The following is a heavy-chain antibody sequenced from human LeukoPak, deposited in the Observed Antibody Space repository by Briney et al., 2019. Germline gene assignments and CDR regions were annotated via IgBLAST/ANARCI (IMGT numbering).Heavy chain of an antibody. D-gene: IGHD3-10*01. V-gene: IGHV3-23*01. CDR2: ISDSGGNT. CDR1: GITLSNYG. J-gene: IGHJ4*02. CDR3: AKGGIVIRAVIMVGFDKEAYYFDY. Sequence: GGSLRLSCAVSGITLSNYGMSCVRQAPGKGLEWVAGISDSGGNTNYAGSVKGRFTIPTDNPKNTPYMQMNSLTAKDPAVYFCAKGGIVIRAVIMVGFDKEAYYFDYWGQGALVTVSS.